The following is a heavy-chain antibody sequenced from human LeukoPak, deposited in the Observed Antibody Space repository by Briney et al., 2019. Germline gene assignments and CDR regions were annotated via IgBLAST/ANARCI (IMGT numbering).Heavy chain of an antibody. Sequence: PGRSLRLSCVASGFSFSSFSMHWVRQAPGKGLEWVAVISYDGSNRYYADSVKGRFTISRDNSKNTLYLQMNNLRTEDTAIYYCARERERFLNLWGQGTLVTVSS. CDR1: GFSFSSFS. D-gene: IGHD3-3*01. J-gene: IGHJ5*02. CDR2: ISYDGSNR. CDR3: ARERERFLNL. V-gene: IGHV3-30*03.